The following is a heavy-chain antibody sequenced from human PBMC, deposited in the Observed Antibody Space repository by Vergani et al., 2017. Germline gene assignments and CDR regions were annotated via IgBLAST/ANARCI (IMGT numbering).Heavy chain of an antibody. CDR2: ISGSGGST. CDR1: GFTFSSYA. D-gene: IGHD2-2*01. CDR3: ANEEDIXVVPAAKSRNYYYYGMDV. Sequence: EVQLLESGGGLVQPGGSLRLSCAASGFTFSSYAMSWVRQAPGKGLEWVLAISGSGGSTYYADSVKGRFTISRDTSKNTLDLQMNSRRAEDTAVYYGANEEDIXVVPAAKSRNYYYYGMDVWGQGTTVTVSS. J-gene: IGHJ6*02. V-gene: IGHV3-23*01.